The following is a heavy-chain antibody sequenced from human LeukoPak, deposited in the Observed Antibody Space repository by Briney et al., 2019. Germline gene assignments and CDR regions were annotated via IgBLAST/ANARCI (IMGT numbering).Heavy chain of an antibody. Sequence: GASVKVSCKASGGTFSSYAISWVRQAPGQGLEWMGRIIPILGIANYAQKLQGRVTITADKSTSTAYMELSSLRSEDTAVYYCARAVQRSLFDNWGQETLVTVSS. J-gene: IGHJ4*02. D-gene: IGHD2-15*01. V-gene: IGHV1-69*04. CDR1: GGTFSSYA. CDR3: ARAVQRSLFDN. CDR2: IIPILGIA.